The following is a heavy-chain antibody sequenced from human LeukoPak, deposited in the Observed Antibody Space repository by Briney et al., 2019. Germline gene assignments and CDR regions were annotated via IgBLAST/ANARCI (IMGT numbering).Heavy chain of an antibody. CDR3: ARGLRGLSYCSGGSCYDEDYYYYMDV. CDR1: GGSISSYY. J-gene: IGHJ6*03. D-gene: IGHD2-15*01. CDR2: IYYSGST. V-gene: IGHV4-59*01. Sequence: SETLSLTCTVSGGSISSYYWSWIRQPPGKGLEWIGYIYYSGSTNYNPSLKSRVTISVDTSKNQFSLKLSSVTAADTAVYYCARGLRGLSYCSGGSCYDEDYYYYMDVWGKGTTVTVSS.